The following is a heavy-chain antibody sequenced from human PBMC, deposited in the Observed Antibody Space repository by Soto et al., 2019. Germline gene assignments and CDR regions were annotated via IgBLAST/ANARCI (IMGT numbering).Heavy chain of an antibody. D-gene: IGHD1-26*01. CDR1: GFTFSSYG. V-gene: IGHV3-33*01. CDR2: LWLDVSNK. Sequence: GGSLRLSCAASGFTFSSYGMHWVRRPPGKGLGGGAVLWLDVSNKYNADSVKGGFTIPRDNSKNPLYLQMNSLRAEDTAVYYCARETALKVGATGYYYGMDVWGQGTTVTVSS. CDR3: ARETALKVGATGYYYGMDV. J-gene: IGHJ6*02.